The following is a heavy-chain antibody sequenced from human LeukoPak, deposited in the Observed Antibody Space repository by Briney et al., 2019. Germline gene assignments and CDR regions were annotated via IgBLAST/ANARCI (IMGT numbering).Heavy chain of an antibody. Sequence: GGSLRLSCAASGFTFSSYAMSWVRQAPGKGLEWVSGITGSGGSTYYADSVRGRFTISRDNSKNTLYLQMNSLRAEDTTVYYCAKDQYSSGWYFTYQFDYWGQGTLVTVSS. CDR3: AKDQYSSGWYFTYQFDY. J-gene: IGHJ4*02. CDR2: ITGSGGST. CDR1: GFTFSSYA. D-gene: IGHD6-19*01. V-gene: IGHV3-23*01.